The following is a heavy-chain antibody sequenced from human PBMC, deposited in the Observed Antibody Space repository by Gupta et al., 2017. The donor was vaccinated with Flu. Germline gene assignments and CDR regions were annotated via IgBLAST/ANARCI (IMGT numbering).Heavy chain of an antibody. V-gene: IGHV3-11*05. Sequence: QLQLVESGGGLVKPGGSLRLSCAASGFTFSNYYMTWIRQAPGKGLEWLSYISASSSYTDYADSVKGRFTISRDNAKNSLYLQMNSLRVDDTAVYYCARIYSGSNANWFDPWGQGTLVTVSS. D-gene: IGHD3-10*01. CDR2: ISASSSYT. CDR1: GFTFSNYY. J-gene: IGHJ5*02. CDR3: ARIYSGSNANWFDP.